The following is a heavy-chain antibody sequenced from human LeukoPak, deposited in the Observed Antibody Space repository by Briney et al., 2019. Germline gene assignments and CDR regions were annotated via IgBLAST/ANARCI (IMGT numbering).Heavy chain of an antibody. J-gene: IGHJ6*03. D-gene: IGHD3-10*01. CDR1: GGSISSSIW. CDR3: ARDVKYSGSGSYYYYVDV. CDR2: IYHSGST. Sequence: SETLSLTCAVSGGSISSSIWWSWVRQPPGKGLEWIGEIYHSGSTNYNPSLTSRVTISVDKSKNQFSLRLSSVTAADTAVYYCARDVKYSGSGSYYYYVDVWGKGTTVTVSS. V-gene: IGHV4-4*02.